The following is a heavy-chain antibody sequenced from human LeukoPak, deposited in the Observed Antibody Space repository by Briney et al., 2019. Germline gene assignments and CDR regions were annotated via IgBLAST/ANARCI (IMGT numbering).Heavy chain of an antibody. V-gene: IGHV1-2*02. CDR3: ARHRAYCGGDCYPSKFTFDY. CDR2: INPNSGGT. Sequence: ASVKVSCKASGYTSTGYYMHWVRQAPGQGLEWMGWINPNSGGTNYAQKFQGRVTMTRDTSISTAYMELSRLRSDDTAVYYCARHRAYCGGDCYPSKFTFDYWGQGTLVTVSS. CDR1: GYTSTGYY. D-gene: IGHD2-21*01. J-gene: IGHJ4*02.